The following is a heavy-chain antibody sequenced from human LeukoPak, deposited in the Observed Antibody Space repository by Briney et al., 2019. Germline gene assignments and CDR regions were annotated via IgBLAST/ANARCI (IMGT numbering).Heavy chain of an antibody. J-gene: IGHJ4*02. Sequence: GGSLRPSCAASGFTFSDYYMGWIRQAPGKGLEWISSITTRSDYTYYTDSVEGRFTISRDDAKNSLFLQMNSLRVEDTAIYYCARGGTGSENDYWGQGILVTVSS. CDR3: ARGGTGSENDY. V-gene: IGHV3-11*06. D-gene: IGHD3-9*01. CDR1: GFTFSDYY. CDR2: ITTRSDYT.